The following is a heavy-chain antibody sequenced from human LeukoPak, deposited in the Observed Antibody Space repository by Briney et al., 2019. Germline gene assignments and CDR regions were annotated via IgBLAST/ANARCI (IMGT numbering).Heavy chain of an antibody. CDR3: ARSILGYGTEYDALDL. D-gene: IGHD2-8*02. CDR2: MNPNSGNT. V-gene: IGHV1-8*01. J-gene: IGHJ3*01. Sequence: GASVKVSCKASGYTFTSYDINWVRQATGQGLEWMGWMNPNSGNTGYAQKFQGRVTMTRNTSISTAYMELSSLRSEDTAVYYCARSILGYGTEYDALDLWGQGTMVTVS. CDR1: GYTFTSYD.